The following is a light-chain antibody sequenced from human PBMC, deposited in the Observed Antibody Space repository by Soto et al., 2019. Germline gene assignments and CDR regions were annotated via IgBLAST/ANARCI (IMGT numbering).Light chain of an antibody. CDR1: QSISSW. V-gene: IGKV1-5*03. CDR3: QQYNSYST. CDR2: TAS. J-gene: IGKJ1*01. Sequence: DIQMTQSPSTLSASVGDRVTITCRASQSISSWLAWYQQKPGKAPKLLIYTASSLESGVPSRFSRRGSGTAFTLTISSLQPDDFATYYCQQYNSYSTFGQGTKVEIK.